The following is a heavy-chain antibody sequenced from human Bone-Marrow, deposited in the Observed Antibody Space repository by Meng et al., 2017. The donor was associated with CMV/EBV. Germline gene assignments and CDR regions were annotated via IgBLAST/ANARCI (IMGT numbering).Heavy chain of an antibody. CDR1: GFTFSSYA. CDR3: ARDQSHDFWSGYYYYYYGMDV. V-gene: IGHV3-7*01. CDR2: IKQDGSEK. D-gene: IGHD3-3*01. J-gene: IGHJ6*02. Sequence: GESLKISCAASGFTFSSYAMSWVRQAPGKGLEWVANIKQDGSEKYYVDSVKGRFTISRDNAKNSLYLQMNSLRAEDTAVYYCARDQSHDFWSGYYYYYYGMDVWGQGTTVTVSS.